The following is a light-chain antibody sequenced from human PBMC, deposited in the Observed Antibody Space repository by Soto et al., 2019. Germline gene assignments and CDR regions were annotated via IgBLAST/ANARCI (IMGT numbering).Light chain of an antibody. CDR3: QQRINWPLFT. V-gene: IGKV3-11*01. CDR1: QNIGTQ. J-gene: IGKJ2*01. Sequence: ETVLTQSSATLSLSPGERVTLSCRASQNIGTQLAWYQHKPGQAFRLLIYDSFKMATGVPARFSGSGSGTDFTLTISSLEPEDFAVYYCQQRINWPLFTFGQGTKLEIK. CDR2: DSF.